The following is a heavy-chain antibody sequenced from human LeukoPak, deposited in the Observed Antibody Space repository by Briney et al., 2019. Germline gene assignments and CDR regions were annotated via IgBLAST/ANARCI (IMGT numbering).Heavy chain of an antibody. Sequence: GGSLRLSCAASGFTFRSYEMNWVRQAPGKGLEGISYIGISGNAIFYADSVKGRFTISRDDAKNSVYLQMNTLRAQDTAVYYCAREGRTLTGFPFDYWGQGTLVTVSS. J-gene: IGHJ4*02. CDR3: AREGRTLTGFPFDY. CDR1: GFTFRSYE. V-gene: IGHV3-48*03. D-gene: IGHD3-9*01. CDR2: IGISGNAI.